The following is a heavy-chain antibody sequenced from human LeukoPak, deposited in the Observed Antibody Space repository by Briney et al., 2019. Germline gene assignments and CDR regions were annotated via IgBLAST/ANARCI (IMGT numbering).Heavy chain of an antibody. D-gene: IGHD3-22*01. CDR1: GFTFSDYY. Sequence: GGSLRLSCAASGFTFSDYYMSWIRQAPGKGLEWVSYISSSGSTIYYADSVKGRFTISRDNAKNSLYLQMNSLRAEDTAVYYCAKDPRTGYYYGYYYYYMNVWGKGTTVTISS. V-gene: IGHV3-11*04. CDR2: ISSSGSTI. J-gene: IGHJ6*03. CDR3: AKDPRTGYYYGYYYYYMNV.